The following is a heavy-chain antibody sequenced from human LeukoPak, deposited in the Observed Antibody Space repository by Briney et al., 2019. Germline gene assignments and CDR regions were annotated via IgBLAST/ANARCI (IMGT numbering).Heavy chain of an antibody. J-gene: IGHJ4*02. CDR2: ISYSGST. CDR3: ARRGSGYPDY. D-gene: IGHD5-12*01. V-gene: IGHV4-39*01. Sequence: PSETLSLTCTVSGGSISSSPYYWGWIRQPPGKGLEWIGSISYSGSTYYNPSLKSRATISVDTSKNQFSVKLSSVTAADTAVYYCARRGSGYPDYWGQGTLVTVSS. CDR1: GGSISSSPYY.